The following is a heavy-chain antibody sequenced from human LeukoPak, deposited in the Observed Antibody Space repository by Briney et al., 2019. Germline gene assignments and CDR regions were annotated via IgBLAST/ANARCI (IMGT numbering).Heavy chain of an antibody. J-gene: IGHJ4*02. CDR1: GYTFTNYG. V-gene: IGHV1-18*01. D-gene: IGHD2-2*01. CDR2: ISAYNGNT. CDR3: ARVLAYCSSTSCHDY. Sequence: GASVKVSCKASGYTFTNYGVSWVRQAPGQGLEWMGWISAYNGNTDYAQKLQGRVTMTTDTSTSTAYMELRSLRSDDTAVYYCARVLAYCSSTSCHDYWGQGTLVTVSS.